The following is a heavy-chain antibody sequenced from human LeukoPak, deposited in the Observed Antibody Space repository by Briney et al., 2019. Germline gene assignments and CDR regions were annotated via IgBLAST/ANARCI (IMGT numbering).Heavy chain of an antibody. V-gene: IGHV3-23*01. CDR3: AKDVLDIPHAFDI. CDR2: ISGRGGST. Sequence: GGSLRLSCAASGFTFSSYTMSWVRQAPGKGLEWVSAISGRGGSTYYADSVKGRFTISRDNSKNTLYLQMNSLRAEDTAVYYCAKDVLDIPHAFDIWGQGTMVTVSS. CDR1: GFTFSSYT. J-gene: IGHJ3*02. D-gene: IGHD2-15*01.